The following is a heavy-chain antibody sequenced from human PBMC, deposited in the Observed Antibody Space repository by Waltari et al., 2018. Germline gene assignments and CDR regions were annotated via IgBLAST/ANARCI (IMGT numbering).Heavy chain of an antibody. CDR3: ATEVVVPAAMAPPRGMDV. J-gene: IGHJ6*02. V-gene: IGHV1-24*01. Sequence: QVQLVQSGAEVKKPGASVKVSCKVSGDTLTELSMPWVRQAPGNGLEWMGGFDPEDGETIYAQKFQGRVTMTEDTSTDTAYMELSSLRSEDTAVYYCATEVVVPAAMAPPRGMDVWGQGTTVTVSS. CDR2: FDPEDGET. CDR1: GDTLTELS. D-gene: IGHD2-2*01.